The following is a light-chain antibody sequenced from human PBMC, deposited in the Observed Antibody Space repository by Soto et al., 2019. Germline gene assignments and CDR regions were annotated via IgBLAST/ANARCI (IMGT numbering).Light chain of an antibody. J-gene: IGKJ2*01. CDR3: QQANRFPYT. CDR1: QDVSRW. CDR2: ATS. Sequence: DIQMTQAPSSVSASVGDRVTVTCRASQDVSRWLAWYQQKPGKAPKLLIYATSSLQSGVPSRFSGSGSGTDFTLTISSLQPEDFATYYWQQANRFPYTFGQGTKLDIK. V-gene: IGKV1-12*01.